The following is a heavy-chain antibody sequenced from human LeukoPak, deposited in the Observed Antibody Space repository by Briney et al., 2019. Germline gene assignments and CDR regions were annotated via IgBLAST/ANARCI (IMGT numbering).Heavy chain of an antibody. CDR1: GGSISSYY. CDR3: ARDIGTYYYDSSEGGFDY. CDR2: IHYSGST. Sequence: PSETLSLTCTVSGGSISSYYWSWIRQPPGKGLEWIGYIHYSGSTNYNPSLKSRVTISVDTSKNQFSLKLSSVTAADTAVYYCARDIGTYYYDSSEGGFDYWGQGTLVTVSS. D-gene: IGHD3-22*01. V-gene: IGHV4-59*01. J-gene: IGHJ4*02.